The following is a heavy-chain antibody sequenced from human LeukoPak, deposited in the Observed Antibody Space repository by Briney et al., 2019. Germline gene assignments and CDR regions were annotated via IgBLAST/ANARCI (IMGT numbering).Heavy chain of an antibody. J-gene: IGHJ3*02. CDR1: GGSFSGYY. Sequence: SETLSLTCAAYGGSFSGYYWSWIRQPPGKGLEWIGEINHSGSTNYNPSLKSRVTISVDTSKNQFSLKLSSVTAADTAVYYCARALRLHAFDIWGQGTMVTVSS. V-gene: IGHV4-34*01. CDR2: INHSGST. D-gene: IGHD2-21*02. CDR3: ARALRLHAFDI.